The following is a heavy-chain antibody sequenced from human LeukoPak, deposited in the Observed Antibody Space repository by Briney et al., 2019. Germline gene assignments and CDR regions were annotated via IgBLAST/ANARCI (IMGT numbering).Heavy chain of an antibody. V-gene: IGHV3-21*01. CDR2: FTTTSIYM. J-gene: IGHJ4*02. CDR1: GFTFNAFT. CDR3: ARGRPHGNDY. D-gene: IGHD4-23*01. Sequence: GGSLRLSCAASGFTFNAFTMHWVRQAPGKGLEWISSFTTTSIYMYYADSVKGRFSISRDNAKNTLYLQMNSLRVEDTAVYYCARGRPHGNDYWGQGTLVTVSS.